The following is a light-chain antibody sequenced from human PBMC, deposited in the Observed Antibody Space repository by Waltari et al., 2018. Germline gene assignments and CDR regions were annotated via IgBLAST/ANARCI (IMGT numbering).Light chain of an antibody. CDR3: MQATHWPYT. Sequence: DVVVTQSPLSLPVTLGQPASISCRSSPSLVSSDGNTYLNWFHLRPGQSPRRLIYETSKRDSGVPDRFSGSGSGAGFTLKISRVEAEDVGIYYCMQATHWPYTFGQGTKLEIK. CDR2: ETS. CDR1: PSLVSSDGNTY. J-gene: IGKJ2*01. V-gene: IGKV2-30*01.